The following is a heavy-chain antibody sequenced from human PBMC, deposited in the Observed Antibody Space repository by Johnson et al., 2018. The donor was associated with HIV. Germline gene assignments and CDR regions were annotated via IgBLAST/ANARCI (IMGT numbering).Heavy chain of an antibody. CDR2: ISSSGSTI. CDR1: GFTFSDYY. Sequence: VQLVESGGGLVKPGGSLRLSCAASGFTFSDYYMSWIRQAPGKGLEWISYISSSGSTIYYADSVKGRFSISRDNAKNSLYLQMNSLRAEDTAVYYCAREIVWATTHDAFDIWGQGTMVTVSS. D-gene: IGHD1-14*01. J-gene: IGHJ3*02. CDR3: AREIVWATTHDAFDI. V-gene: IGHV3-11*04.